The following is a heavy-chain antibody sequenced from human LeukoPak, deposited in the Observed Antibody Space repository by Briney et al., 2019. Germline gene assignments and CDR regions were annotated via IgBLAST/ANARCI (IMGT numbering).Heavy chain of an antibody. D-gene: IGHD3-10*01. CDR3: AKDYSKTSYYGSGTYYRPKWFDP. CDR1: GFSFSSYG. CDR2: IQYDGSKK. Sequence: GGSLRLSCAASGFSFSSYGLHWVRQAPGKGLEWVAFIQYDGSKKYYADSVKGRFTISRDNSKNTLYLQMNSLRAEDTAVYYCAKDYSKTSYYGSGTYYRPKWFDPWGQGTLVTVSS. J-gene: IGHJ5*02. V-gene: IGHV3-30*02.